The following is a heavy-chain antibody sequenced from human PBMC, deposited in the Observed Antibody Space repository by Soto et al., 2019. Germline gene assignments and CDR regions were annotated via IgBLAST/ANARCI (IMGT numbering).Heavy chain of an antibody. Sequence: EVQLVESGGGLVQTGGSLRLSCGTSGFIFSAHWMAWVRQAPGKGLEWVANINQDGSETNFVDSVKGRFTISRDNARNSVYLQMNRLRAEDTAVYYCARALVNGGDYWGQGTLVTVSS. CDR1: GFIFSAHW. CDR2: INQDGSET. J-gene: IGHJ4*02. CDR3: ARALVNGGDY. D-gene: IGHD2-8*02. V-gene: IGHV3-7*01.